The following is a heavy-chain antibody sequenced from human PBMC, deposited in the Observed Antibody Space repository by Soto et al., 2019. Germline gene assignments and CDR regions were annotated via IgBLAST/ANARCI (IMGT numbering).Heavy chain of an antibody. J-gene: IGHJ6*04. D-gene: IGHD1-26*01. CDR2: ISADNGNT. CDR1: GYTFANYA. Sequence: ASVKVSCKASGYTFANYAISWVRQAPGQGLEWMGWISADNGNTNYAQKLQGRVTMTTDTSTSTAYMELRSLRSDDTAVYYCARVGDYSGSHYYYNGMDVRGKRTTVTVSS. V-gene: IGHV1-18*01. CDR3: ARVGDYSGSHYYYNGMDV.